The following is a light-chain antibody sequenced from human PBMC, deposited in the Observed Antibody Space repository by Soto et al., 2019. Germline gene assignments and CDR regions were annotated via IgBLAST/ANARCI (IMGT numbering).Light chain of an antibody. Sequence: DIQMTQSPSSLSASIGDRVTITCRASQGISNYLAWYQQKPGKAPKLLIYGASTLQSGVPSRFSGSGSGTEFTLTISSLQPEDVASFYCQNYHTVPSTFGQGTKVDIK. V-gene: IGKV1-27*01. J-gene: IGKJ1*01. CDR3: QNYHTVPST. CDR1: QGISNY. CDR2: GAS.